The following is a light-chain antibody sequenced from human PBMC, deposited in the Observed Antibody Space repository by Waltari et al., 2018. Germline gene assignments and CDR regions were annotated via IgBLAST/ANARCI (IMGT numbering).Light chain of an antibody. Sequence: EIVLTQSPVTLSLSPGVRATLSCRASQRVSSIYLAWYQQKPVQAPRLLIYGASSRATGIPDRFRGSGSGTDFTLTISRLEPEYFAVYYCKQYGSSSLFTFGPGTKVDIK. CDR2: GAS. CDR3: KQYGSSSLFT. V-gene: IGKV3-20*01. J-gene: IGKJ3*01. CDR1: QRVSSIY.